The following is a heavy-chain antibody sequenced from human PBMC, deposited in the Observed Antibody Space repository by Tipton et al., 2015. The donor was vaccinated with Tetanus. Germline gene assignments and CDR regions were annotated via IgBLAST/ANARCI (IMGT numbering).Heavy chain of an antibody. CDR3: ARANYDFPKKGPFDS. D-gene: IGHD3-3*01. J-gene: IGHJ4*02. CDR1: GGSFSNYF. V-gene: IGHV4-34*01. Sequence: TLSLTCAVYGGSFSNYFWRWIRQPPGKGLEWIGEISPSGNTNYNPSLKSRVTISADTSRNQFSLKLTSVTAADTAVYYCARANYDFPKKGPFDSWAQGTLVIVSS. CDR2: ISPSGNT.